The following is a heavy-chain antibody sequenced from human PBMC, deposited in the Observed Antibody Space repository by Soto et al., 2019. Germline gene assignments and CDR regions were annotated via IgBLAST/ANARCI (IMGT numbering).Heavy chain of an antibody. V-gene: IGHV2-70*04. CDR3: ARMGGYSASYGMDV. CDR2: IDWDEDK. J-gene: IGHJ6*02. D-gene: IGHD3-22*01. CDR1: GFSLRSSGMR. Sequence: SGPTLVNPTQTLPLTCSFSGFSLRSSGMRVSWIRQPPGKALEWLARIDWDEDKFYSTSLKTRLSISKDTSKNQVVLTMTNMDPVDTATYYCARMGGYSASYGMDVWGQGTTVTVSS.